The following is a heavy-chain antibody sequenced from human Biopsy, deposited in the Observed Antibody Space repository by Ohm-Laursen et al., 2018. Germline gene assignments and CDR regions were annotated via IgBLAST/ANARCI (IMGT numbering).Heavy chain of an antibody. Sequence: SLRLSCAASGFSFSDYHKGWIRQAPGRGLEWVSYISGGGTIYYGDSMKGRVTISRDNAKNSLYLQMHSLRAEDTAVYYCARDTRWSPYSMDVWGQGTTVTVSS. CDR3: ARDTRWSPYSMDV. J-gene: IGHJ6*02. D-gene: IGHD4-23*01. CDR2: ISGGGTI. V-gene: IGHV3-11*01. CDR1: GFSFSDYH.